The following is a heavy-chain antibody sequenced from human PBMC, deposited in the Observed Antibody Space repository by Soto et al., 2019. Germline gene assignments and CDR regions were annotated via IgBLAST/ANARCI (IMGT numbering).Heavy chain of an antibody. CDR2: INHSGST. V-gene: IGHV4-34*01. J-gene: IGHJ4*01. D-gene: IGHD6-6*01. Sequence: QVLLQQWGAGLLKPSETLSLTCAVYGVSFSGYYWSWIRQPPGKGLEWIGEINHSGSTNYNPSLKSRVTISVDTSKNQFSLKLSSVTAADTAVYYCARTSRFDYWGHGTLVTVSS. CDR1: GVSFSGYY. CDR3: ARTSRFDY.